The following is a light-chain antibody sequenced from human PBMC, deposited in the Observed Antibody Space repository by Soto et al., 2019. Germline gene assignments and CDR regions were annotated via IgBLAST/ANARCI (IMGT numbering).Light chain of an antibody. V-gene: IGKV3-15*01. Sequence: EIVMTQSPATLSVSPGERATLSCRASQRVGSKLAWYQQKPGQAPRLLSYAVSTWATGVPARFIGSGSGTEFTLAISSLQSEDFAVYYCQQYNNWPPWTFGQGTKVEIK. CDR3: QQYNNWPPWT. CDR2: AVS. J-gene: IGKJ1*01. CDR1: QRVGSK.